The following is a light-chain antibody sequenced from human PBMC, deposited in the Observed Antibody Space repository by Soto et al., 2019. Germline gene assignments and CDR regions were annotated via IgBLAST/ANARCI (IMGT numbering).Light chain of an antibody. J-gene: IGKJ1*01. Sequence: DIQMTQSPSTLSASVGDRVTITCRASQSISSWLAWCQQKPGKAPKLLIYQASVLESGVPPRFSGSGSGTEFTLTISSLQPDDVATYYCQQYSSFPWTFGQGPKVEIK. V-gene: IGKV1-5*03. CDR1: QSISSW. CDR3: QQYSSFPWT. CDR2: QAS.